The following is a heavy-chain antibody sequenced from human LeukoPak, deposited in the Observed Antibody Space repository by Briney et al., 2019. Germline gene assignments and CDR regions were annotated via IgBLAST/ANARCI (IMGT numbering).Heavy chain of an antibody. V-gene: IGHV3-7*01. D-gene: IGHD2/OR15-2a*01. CDR3: ARNRLRLES. J-gene: IGHJ4*02. Sequence: GGSLRLSCVASGFTFTSSWMSWVRQAPGKGLEWVANIKTDGSDKYYVDSEKGRFTISRDNAKNSLYLQMNSLRVEDTAVYYCARNRLRLESWGQGILVTVSS. CDR1: GFTFTSSW. CDR2: IKTDGSDK.